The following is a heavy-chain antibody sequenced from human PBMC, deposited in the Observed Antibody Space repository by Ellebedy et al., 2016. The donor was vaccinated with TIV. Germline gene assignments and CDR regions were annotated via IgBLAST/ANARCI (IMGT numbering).Heavy chain of an antibody. J-gene: IGHJ4*02. D-gene: IGHD6-19*01. CDR3: ARGVAGTGPLHFDN. CDR2: IIPIFGTA. V-gene: IGHV1-69*13. CDR1: GGTFSSYA. Sequence: SVKVSXXASGGTFSSYAISWVRQAPGQGLEWMGGIIPIFGTANYAQKFQGRVTITADESTSTAYMELSSLRSEDTAVYYCARGVAGTGPLHFDNWGQGTLVTVSS.